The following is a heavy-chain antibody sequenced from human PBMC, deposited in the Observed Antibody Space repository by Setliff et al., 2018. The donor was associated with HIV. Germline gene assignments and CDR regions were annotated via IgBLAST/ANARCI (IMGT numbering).Heavy chain of an antibody. CDR3: AREDSGYHYFDY. Sequence: PSETLSLTCTVSGGSISSSSYYWGWIRQPPGKGREWIGSIFYSGSANYNPSLRSPVAISVDTSKNQFSLKLTSVTAADTAVYYCAREDSGYHYFDYWGQGMLVTVSS. CDR2: IFYSGSA. V-gene: IGHV4-39*02. CDR1: GGSISSSSYY. D-gene: IGHD6-25*01. J-gene: IGHJ4*02.